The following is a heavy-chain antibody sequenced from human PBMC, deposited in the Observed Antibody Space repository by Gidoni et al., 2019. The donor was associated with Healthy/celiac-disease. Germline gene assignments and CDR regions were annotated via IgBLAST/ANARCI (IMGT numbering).Heavy chain of an antibody. CDR3: ARDASMIVVVTANWFDP. V-gene: IGHV1-3*01. CDR2: INAGNGNT. Sequence: QVQLVQSGAEVKKPGASVKVSCKASGYTFTSYAMHWVRQAPGQRLEWMGWINAGNGNTKYSQKFQGRVTITRDTSASTAYMELSSLRSEDTAVYYCARDASMIVVVTANWFDPWGQGTLVTVSS. CDR1: GYTFTSYA. J-gene: IGHJ5*02. D-gene: IGHD3-22*01.